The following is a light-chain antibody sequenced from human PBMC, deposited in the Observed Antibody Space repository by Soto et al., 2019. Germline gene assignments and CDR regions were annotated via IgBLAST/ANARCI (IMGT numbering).Light chain of an antibody. Sequence: QSVLTQPPSVSGAPGQRVTISCTGSSSNIGAGYDVHWYQQLPGTAPKLLIYGNSNRPSGVPDRFSGSKSGTSASLAISGLRSEDEAYYYCAAWDDSVSGPAFGGGTKVTVL. CDR2: GNS. CDR1: SSNIGAGYD. J-gene: IGLJ2*01. V-gene: IGLV1-40*01. CDR3: AAWDDSVSGPA.